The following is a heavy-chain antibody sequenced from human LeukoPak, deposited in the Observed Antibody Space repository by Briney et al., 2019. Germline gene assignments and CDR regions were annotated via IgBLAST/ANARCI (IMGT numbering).Heavy chain of an antibody. D-gene: IGHD3-10*01. CDR2: IYYSGST. CDR3: ARLYGSGSYLVSYYYYGMDV. J-gene: IGHJ6*02. Sequence: ETLSLTCTVSGGSISSYYWSWIRQPPGKGLEWIGYIYYSGSTNYNPSLKSRVTISVDTSKNQFSLKLSSVTAADTAVYYCARLYGSGSYLVSYYYYGMDVWGQGTTVTVSS. CDR1: GGSISSYY. V-gene: IGHV4-59*08.